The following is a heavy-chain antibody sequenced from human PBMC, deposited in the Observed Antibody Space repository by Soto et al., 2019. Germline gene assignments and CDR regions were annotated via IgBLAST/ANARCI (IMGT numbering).Heavy chain of an antibody. D-gene: IGHD2-2*02. J-gene: IGHJ4*02. CDR2: IYYTGTT. V-gene: IGHV4-39*01. CDR1: GGSISTSYYY. Sequence: PSETLSLTCTVSGGSISTSYYYWGWIRQSPGKGLEWIGAIYYTGTTYYNPPLQSRATISVDTSKNQFSLKMSSVTAADTAVYYCARLGIPDYWGQGTLVTVSS. CDR3: ARLGIPDY.